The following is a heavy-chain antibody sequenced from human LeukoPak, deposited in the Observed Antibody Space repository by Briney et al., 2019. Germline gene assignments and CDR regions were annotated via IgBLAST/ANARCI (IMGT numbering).Heavy chain of an antibody. CDR2: ISAYNGNT. D-gene: IGHD6-6*01. CDR3: ARVLNQDTTTAARPDHDAFDI. V-gene: IGHV1-18*01. J-gene: IGHJ3*02. Sequence: ASVKVSCKASGYTFTSYGLNWVRQAPGQGLEWMGWISAYNGNTNYAQKLQGRVTMTTDTSTSTAYMELRSLRSDDTAVYYCARVLNQDTTTAARPDHDAFDIWGQGTMVTVSS. CDR1: GYTFTSYG.